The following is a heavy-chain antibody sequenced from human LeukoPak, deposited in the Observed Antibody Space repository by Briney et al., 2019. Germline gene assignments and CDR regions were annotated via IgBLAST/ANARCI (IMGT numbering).Heavy chain of an antibody. Sequence: GGSLRLSCAASAFTFSSYSMSWVRHAPGKGLEWVSSIIGSGSGTYYADSVQGRFTISRDNSKNTLYLQMNSLRAEDTATSYCAARGSAYDYYWGQGTLVTVSS. V-gene: IGHV3-23*01. J-gene: IGHJ4*02. CDR1: AFTFSSYS. CDR2: IIGSGSGT. CDR3: AARGSAYDYY. D-gene: IGHD5-12*01.